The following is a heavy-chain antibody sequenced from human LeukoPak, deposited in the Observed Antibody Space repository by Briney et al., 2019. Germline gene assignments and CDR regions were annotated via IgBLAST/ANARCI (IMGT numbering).Heavy chain of an antibody. Sequence: ASVKVSCKASGYTFTSYGISWVRQAPGQGLEWMGWISAYNGNTNYAQKLQGRVTMTTDTSTSTAYMELRSLRSDDTAVYYCARDLPVGDIVVVVADYYYGMDVWGQGTTVTVPS. CDR2: ISAYNGNT. CDR3: ARDLPVGDIVVVVADYYYGMDV. V-gene: IGHV1-18*01. D-gene: IGHD2-15*01. J-gene: IGHJ6*02. CDR1: GYTFTSYG.